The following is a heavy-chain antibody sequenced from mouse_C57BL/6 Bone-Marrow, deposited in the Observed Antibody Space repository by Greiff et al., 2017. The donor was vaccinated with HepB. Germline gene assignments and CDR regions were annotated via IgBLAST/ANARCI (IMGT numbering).Heavy chain of an antibody. CDR3: ARSYYGSTQYYYAMDY. D-gene: IGHD1-1*01. CDR2: IYPGDGDT. CDR1: GYAFSSSW. V-gene: IGHV1-82*01. J-gene: IGHJ4*01. Sequence: QVQLKQSGPELVKPGASVKISCKASGYAFSSSWMNWVKQRPGKGLEWIGRIYPGDGDTNYNGKFKGKATLTADKSSSTAYMQLSSLTSEDSAVYFCARSYYGSTQYYYAMDYWGQGTSVTVSS.